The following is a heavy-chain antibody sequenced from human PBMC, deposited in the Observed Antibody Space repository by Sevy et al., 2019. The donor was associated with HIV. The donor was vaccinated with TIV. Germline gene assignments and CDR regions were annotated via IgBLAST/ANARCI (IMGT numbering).Heavy chain of an antibody. Sequence: ASVKVSCKASGYTFTSYGISWVRQAPGQGLEWMGWISAYNGNTNYAQKLQGRVTMTTDTSTSTAYMELRSLRSDDTAVYYCGRVGGFGELLYWDNWFDPWGQGTLVTVSS. J-gene: IGHJ5*02. D-gene: IGHD3-10*01. V-gene: IGHV1-18*04. CDR1: GYTFTSYG. CDR2: ISAYNGNT. CDR3: GRVGGFGELLYWDNWFDP.